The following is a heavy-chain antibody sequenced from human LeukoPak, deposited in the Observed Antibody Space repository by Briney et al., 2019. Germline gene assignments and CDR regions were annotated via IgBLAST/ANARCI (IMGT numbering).Heavy chain of an antibody. CDR2: INPSGGST. D-gene: IGHD6-19*01. Sequence: SVKVSCKASGYTFTSYYMHWVRQAPGQGLEWMGIINPSGGSTSYAQKFQGRVTMTRDTSTSTVYMELSSLRSEDTAVYYCARDPSAVAGGDAFDIWGQGTMVTVSS. CDR3: ARDPSAVAGGDAFDI. J-gene: IGHJ3*02. V-gene: IGHV1-46*01. CDR1: GYTFTSYY.